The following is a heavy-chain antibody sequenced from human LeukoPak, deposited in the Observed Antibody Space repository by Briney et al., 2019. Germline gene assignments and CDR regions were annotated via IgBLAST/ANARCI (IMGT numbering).Heavy chain of an antibody. Sequence: GGSLRLSCAASGFTFSSYAMHWVRQAPGKGLEWVAVISYDGSNKYYADSVKGRFTISRDNSKNTLYLQMNSLRAEDTAVYYCARESGYYGNRGQGTLVTVSS. CDR3: ARESGYYGN. CDR2: ISYDGSNK. D-gene: IGHD3-3*01. J-gene: IGHJ4*02. V-gene: IGHV3-30-3*01. CDR1: GFTFSSYA.